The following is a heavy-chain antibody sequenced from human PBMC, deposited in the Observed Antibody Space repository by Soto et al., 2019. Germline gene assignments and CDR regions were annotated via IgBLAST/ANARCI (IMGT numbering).Heavy chain of an antibody. CDR3: VRSVSSSRFDV. D-gene: IGHD6-6*01. J-gene: IGHJ4*02. V-gene: IGHV4-59*03. CDR1: HGSMGNYY. Sequence: SETLSLTCSVSHGSMGNYYWTWIRQSPEKGLEWIGYIFYIGSTNYNPALKSRVTISEDRSKNQVFLTLRSVTTTDTAVYFCVRSVSSSRFDVWGPATLVTVSS. CDR2: IFYIGST.